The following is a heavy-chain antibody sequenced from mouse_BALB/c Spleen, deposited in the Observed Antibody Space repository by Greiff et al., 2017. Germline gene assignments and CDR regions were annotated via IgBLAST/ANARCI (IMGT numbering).Heavy chain of an antibody. CDR2: IWAGGST. CDR3: ARDRDYYGSSYPFAY. J-gene: IGHJ3*01. D-gene: IGHD1-1*01. CDR1: GFSLTSYG. Sequence: VQGVESGPGLVAPSQSLSITCTVSGFSLTSYGVHWVRQPPGKGLEWLGVIWAGGSTNYNSALMSRLSISKDNSKSQVFLKMNSLQTDDTAMYYCARDRDYYGSSYPFAYWGQGTLVTVSA. V-gene: IGHV2-9*02.